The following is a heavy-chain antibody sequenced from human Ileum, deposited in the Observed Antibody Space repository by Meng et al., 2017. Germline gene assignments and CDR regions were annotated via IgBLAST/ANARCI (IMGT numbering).Heavy chain of an antibody. D-gene: IGHD3-16*02. J-gene: IGHJ4*02. CDR3: ARGGRPRY. V-gene: IGHV4-34*01. CDR1: GGSFTDSY. CDR2: INHSGTT. Sequence: QVQLQQWGAGLLKPSETLSLTGAFYGGSFTDSYWSWIRQPQGKGLEWIGEINHSGTTNSNPSLKSRVTISVDTSKSQFSLKLSSVTAADTAVYYCARGGRPRYWGQGALVTVSS.